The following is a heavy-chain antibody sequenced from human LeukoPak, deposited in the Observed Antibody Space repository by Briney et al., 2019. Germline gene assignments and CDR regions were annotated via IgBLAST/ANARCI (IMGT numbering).Heavy chain of an antibody. V-gene: IGHV3-30*03. J-gene: IGHJ4*02. Sequence: PGRSLRLSCAASGFTFSSYGMHGVRQAPGKGLDWVAVISYDGSNKYSADSVKGRFTISRDNSKNTLYLQMNSLRAEDTAVYYCARVKLVGRHPDYWGQGTLVTVS. CDR1: GFTFSSYG. D-gene: IGHD6-6*01. CDR3: ARVKLVGRHPDY. CDR2: ISYDGSNK.